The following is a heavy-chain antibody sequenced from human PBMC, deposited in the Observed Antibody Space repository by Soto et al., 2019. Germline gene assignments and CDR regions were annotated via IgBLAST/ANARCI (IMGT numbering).Heavy chain of an antibody. CDR2: IYYSGST. J-gene: IGHJ4*02. CDR3: ARGEPISFDY. D-gene: IGHD5-12*01. CDR1: GGSISSYY. Sequence: SETLSLTCTVSGGSISSYYWSWIRQPPEKGLEWIGYIYYSGSTNYNPSLKSRVTISVDTSKNQFSLKLSSVTAADSAVYYCARGEPISFDYWGQGTLVTVSS. V-gene: IGHV4-59*01.